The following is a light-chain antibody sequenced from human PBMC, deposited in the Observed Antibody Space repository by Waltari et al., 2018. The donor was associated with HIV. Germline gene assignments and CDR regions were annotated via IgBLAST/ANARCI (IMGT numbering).Light chain of an antibody. CDR2: EDT. CDR1: NLEDKY. J-gene: IGLJ1*01. CDR3: QAWDSNSGF. V-gene: IGLV3-1*01. Sequence: SYELTQPPSVSVSPGQTASIPRSGENLEDKYASWYQQKPGQSPVLVIYEDTKRPSGIPERISGSNSGNTATLTISGTQTMDEADYFCQAWDSNSGFFGTGTKLTVL.